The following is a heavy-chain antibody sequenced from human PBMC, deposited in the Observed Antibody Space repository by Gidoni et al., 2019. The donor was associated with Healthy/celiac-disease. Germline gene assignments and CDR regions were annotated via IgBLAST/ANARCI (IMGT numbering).Heavy chain of an antibody. Sequence: EVQLVESGGGLIPLGGSLRLPCAASGFPVSSNYMTWVRQAPGKGLEWVSVIYSGGSTYYADSVKGRFNISRDNSKNTLYLQMNSLRAEDTAVYYCASGYMSWEAFDIWGQGTMVTVSS. V-gene: IGHV3-53*01. J-gene: IGHJ3*02. CDR3: ASGYMSWEAFDI. CDR2: IYSGGST. D-gene: IGHD1-1*01. CDR1: GFPVSSNY.